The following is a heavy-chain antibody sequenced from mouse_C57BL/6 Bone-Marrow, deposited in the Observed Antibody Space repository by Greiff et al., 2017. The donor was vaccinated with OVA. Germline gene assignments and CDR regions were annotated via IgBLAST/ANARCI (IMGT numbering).Heavy chain of an antibody. V-gene: IGHV1-64*01. Sequence: QVHVKQPGAELVKPGASVKLSCKASGYTFTSYWMHWVKQRPGQGLEWIGMIHPNSGSTNYNEKFKSKATLTVDKSSSTAYMQLSSLTSEDSAVYYCAGNDYAMDYWGQGTSVTVSS. CDR3: AGNDYAMDY. D-gene: IGHD2-3*01. J-gene: IGHJ4*01. CDR2: IHPNSGST. CDR1: GYTFTSYW.